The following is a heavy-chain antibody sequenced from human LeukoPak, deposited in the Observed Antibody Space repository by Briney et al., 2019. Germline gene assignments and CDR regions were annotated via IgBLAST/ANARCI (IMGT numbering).Heavy chain of an antibody. Sequence: PGGSLRLSCSASGFTFSSYGMHWVRQAPGKGLEYVSAISRDGGDTYNADSVRGRFTISRDNSKNTLYLQMSSLRPEDTAVYYCVKHPGVGYYFDYWGQGSLVTVSS. J-gene: IGHJ4*02. D-gene: IGHD3-3*01. CDR3: VKHPGVGYYFDY. CDR2: ISRDGGDT. V-gene: IGHV3-64D*06. CDR1: GFTFSSYG.